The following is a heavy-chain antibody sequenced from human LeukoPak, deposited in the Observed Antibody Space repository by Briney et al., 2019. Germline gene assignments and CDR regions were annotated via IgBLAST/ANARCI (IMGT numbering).Heavy chain of an antibody. CDR1: GYTFTSYD. CDR2: MTPNSGYT. Sequence: ASVKVSCKPSGYTFTSYDINWVRQTTRQGLEWMGWMTPNSGYTGYAQKFQGRVTITRNTSITTAYMELSSLRFEDTAVYYCARGRDGYNFGYFDLWGRGTLVTVSS. V-gene: IGHV1-8*03. J-gene: IGHJ2*01. CDR3: ARGRDGYNFGYFDL. D-gene: IGHD5-24*01.